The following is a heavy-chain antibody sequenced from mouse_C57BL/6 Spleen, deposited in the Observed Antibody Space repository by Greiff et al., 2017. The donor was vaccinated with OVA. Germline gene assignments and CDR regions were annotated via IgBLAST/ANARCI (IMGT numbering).Heavy chain of an antibody. CDR3: ARPYYDYDGLGFAY. J-gene: IGHJ3*01. V-gene: IGHV1-78*01. D-gene: IGHD2-4*01. CDR1: GYTFTDHT. CDR2: IYPRDGST. Sequence: VKLMESDAELVKPGASVKISCKVSGYTFTDHTIHWMKQRPEQGLEWIGYIYPRDGSTKYNVKFKGKATLTADKSSSTAYMQLNSLTSEDSAVYFCARPYYDYDGLGFAYWGQGTLVTVSA.